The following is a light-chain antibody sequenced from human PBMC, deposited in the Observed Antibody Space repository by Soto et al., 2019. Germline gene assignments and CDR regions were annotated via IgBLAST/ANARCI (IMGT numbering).Light chain of an antibody. CDR1: QSVTSSY. Sequence: ETVLRQCPGRRWLSPGEGAALACIASQSVTSSYLAWYKKKPGQAPRPLIYGASSRANGIPDRLSGSGSGTDFTLTIGRLEPEDFAVYYCQPYGSYPRQLGQGTKVDIK. V-gene: IGKV3-20*01. J-gene: IGKJ1*01. CDR3: QPYGSYPRQ. CDR2: GAS.